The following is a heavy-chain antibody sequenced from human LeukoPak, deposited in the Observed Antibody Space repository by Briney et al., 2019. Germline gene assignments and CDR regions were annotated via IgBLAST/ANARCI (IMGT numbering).Heavy chain of an antibody. D-gene: IGHD3-10*01. V-gene: IGHV3-23*01. CDR1: GVTLGRYA. Sequence: GGSLRHSCAASGVTLGRYAVNWARQAPGRGLEWVSYISPSGDATVYAESVKGRFTISRDNSKNMVYLHLDSLRAEDTAKYYCVRKVYYYMDVWGNGTTVTVSS. J-gene: IGHJ6*04. CDR2: ISPSGDAT. CDR3: VRKVYYYMDV.